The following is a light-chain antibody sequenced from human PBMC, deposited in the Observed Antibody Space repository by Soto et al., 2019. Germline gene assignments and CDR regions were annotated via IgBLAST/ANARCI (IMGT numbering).Light chain of an antibody. V-gene: IGLV4-69*01. J-gene: IGLJ2*01. CDR3: QTWGTGIHVV. CDR2: LNSDGSH. CDR1: SGHSSYA. Sequence: QSVLTQSPSASASLGASVKLTCTLSSGHSSYAIAWHQQQPEKGLRYLMKLNSDGSHSKGDGIPDRFSGSSSGAERYLTISSLQSEDEADYYCQTWGTGIHVVFGGGTKVTVL.